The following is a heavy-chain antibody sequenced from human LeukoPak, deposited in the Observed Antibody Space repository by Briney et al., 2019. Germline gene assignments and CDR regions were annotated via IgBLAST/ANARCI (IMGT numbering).Heavy chain of an antibody. D-gene: IGHD5-12*01. CDR3: ARVRGYSGYEGFSY. V-gene: IGHV4-34*01. CDR2: INHSGST. Sequence: SETLSLTCAVYGGSFNGYYWSWIRQPPGKGLEWIGEINHSGSTNYNPSLKSRVTISVDTSKNQFSLRLSSVTAADTAVYYCARVRGYSGYEGFSYWGQGTLVTVSS. J-gene: IGHJ4*02. CDR1: GGSFNGYY.